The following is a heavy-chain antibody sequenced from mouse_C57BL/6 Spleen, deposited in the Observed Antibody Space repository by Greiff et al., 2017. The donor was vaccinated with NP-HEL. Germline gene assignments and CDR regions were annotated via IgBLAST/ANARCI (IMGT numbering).Heavy chain of an antibody. Sequence: QVHVKQPGAELVKPGASVKLSCKASGYTFTSYWMHWVKQRPGRGLEWIGRIDPNSGGTKYNEQFKSKATLTVDKPSSTAYMQLSSLTSEDSAVYYCARQLRLREDYFDYWGQGTTLTVSS. CDR2: IDPNSGGT. D-gene: IGHD3-2*02. J-gene: IGHJ2*01. CDR3: ARQLRLREDYFDY. CDR1: GYTFTSYW. V-gene: IGHV1-72*01.